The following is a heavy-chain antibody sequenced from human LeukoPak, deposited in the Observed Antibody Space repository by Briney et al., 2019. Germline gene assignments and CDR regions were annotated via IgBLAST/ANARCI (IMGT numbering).Heavy chain of an antibody. CDR1: GYSFTSYA. D-gene: IGHD3-3*01. CDR3: ARDTPEGLFWSGYYFYYMDV. CDR2: INAGNGGT. Sequence: ASVKASCKASGYSFTSYAMRWVRQAPGQRLEWMGRINAGNGGTNYAQKFQGRVTMTRDTSISTAYMELSRLRSDDTAVYYCARDTPEGLFWSGYYFYYMDVWGKGTTVTVSS. V-gene: IGHV1-2*06. J-gene: IGHJ6*03.